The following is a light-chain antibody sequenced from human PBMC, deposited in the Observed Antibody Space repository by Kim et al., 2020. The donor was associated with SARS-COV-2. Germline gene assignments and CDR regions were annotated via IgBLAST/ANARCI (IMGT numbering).Light chain of an antibody. Sequence: SASVGDRVTITCRASQSVESWLAWYQQKPGKAPKLLIYDASSLESGVPSRFSGSGYGTEFTLTISSLQPDDFATYYCQQYNTYPSFGQGTQLEIK. CDR1: QSVESW. J-gene: IGKJ5*01. CDR2: DAS. CDR3: QQYNTYPS. V-gene: IGKV1-5*01.